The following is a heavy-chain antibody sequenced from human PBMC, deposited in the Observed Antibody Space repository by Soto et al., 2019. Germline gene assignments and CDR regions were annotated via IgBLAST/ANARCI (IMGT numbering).Heavy chain of an antibody. V-gene: IGHV4-59*01. CDR2: IYYSGST. D-gene: IGHD6-13*01. CDR1: GGSISSYY. CDR3: ARSQGKAYYYYYMDV. Sequence: WETLSLTCTVSGGSISSYYWSWIRQPPGKGLEWIGYIYYSGSTNYNPSLKSRVTISVGTSKNQFSLKLSSVTAADTAVYYCARSQGKAYYYYYMDVWGKGTTVTVSS. J-gene: IGHJ6*03.